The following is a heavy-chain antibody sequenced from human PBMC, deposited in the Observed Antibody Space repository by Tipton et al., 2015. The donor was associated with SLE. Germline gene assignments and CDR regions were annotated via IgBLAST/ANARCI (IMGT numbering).Heavy chain of an antibody. CDR1: GFSISTYY. CDR3: ARVYCSSTSCYALDY. V-gene: IGHV4-59*01. D-gene: IGHD2-2*01. J-gene: IGHJ4*02. Sequence: TLSLTCTVSGFSISTYYWSWIRQSPGKGLEWIGYIYNSGNTNYNPSLKSRVTMSVDTSKNQFSLRLSSVTAADTAVYHCARVYCSSTSCYALDYWGQGTLVTVSS. CDR2: IYNSGNT.